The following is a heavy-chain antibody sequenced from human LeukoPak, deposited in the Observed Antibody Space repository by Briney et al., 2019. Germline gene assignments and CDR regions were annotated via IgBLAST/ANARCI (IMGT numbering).Heavy chain of an antibody. D-gene: IGHD3-22*01. CDR2: IYYTGST. CDR1: GGSISSYS. Sequence: SETLSLTCTVSGGSISSYSWSWIRQPPGKGLEWIGYIYYTGSTNYNPSLKSRVTMSVDTSRNQFSLKLSSVTAADTAVYYCAINSGYYSPDTLDYWGQGTLVTVSS. V-gene: IGHV4-59*12. J-gene: IGHJ4*02. CDR3: AINSGYYSPDTLDY.